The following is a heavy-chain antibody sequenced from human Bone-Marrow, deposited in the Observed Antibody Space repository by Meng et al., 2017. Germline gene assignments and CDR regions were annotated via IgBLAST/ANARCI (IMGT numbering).Heavy chain of an antibody. CDR2: INPSGGST. V-gene: IGHV1-46*01. J-gene: IGHJ4*02. D-gene: IGHD6-13*01. CDR3: ARVAAGTSIYFDY. CDR1: GHTFTSYY. Sequence: VQLVASGAEVEKAGASVKVSCKASGHTFTSYYMHWVRQAPGQGLEWMGIINPSGGSTSYAQKFQGRVTITADESTSTAYMELSSLRSEDTAVYYCARVAAGTSIYFDYWGQGTLVTVSS.